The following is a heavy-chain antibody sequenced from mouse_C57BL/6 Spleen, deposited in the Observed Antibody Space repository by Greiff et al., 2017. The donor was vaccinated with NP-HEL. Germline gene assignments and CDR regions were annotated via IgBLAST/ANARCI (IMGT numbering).Heavy chain of an antibody. J-gene: IGHJ3*01. V-gene: IGHV5-17*01. Sequence: EVQLVESGGGLVKPGGSLKLSCAASGFTFSDYGMHWVRQAPEKGLEWVAYISSGSSTIYYADTVKGRFTISRDNAKNTLFLQMTSLRSEDTAMYYCARIATMVPYWGQGTLVTVSA. D-gene: IGHD2-2*01. CDR2: ISSGSSTI. CDR1: GFTFSDYG. CDR3: ARIATMVPY.